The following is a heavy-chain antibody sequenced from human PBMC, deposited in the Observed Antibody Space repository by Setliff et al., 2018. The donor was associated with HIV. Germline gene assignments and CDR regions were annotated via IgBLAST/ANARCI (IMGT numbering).Heavy chain of an antibody. V-gene: IGHV3-30-3*01. CDR3: ARGLDY. CDR2: ISYDGSNK. J-gene: IGHJ4*02. CDR1: GFSFSNYA. Sequence: GSLRPSCAASGFSFSNYAMHWVRPAPGKGLEWVAVISYDGSNKYYADSVKGRFTISRDNAENSLYLQMNSLRADDTAVYFCARGLDYWGQGTLVTVSS.